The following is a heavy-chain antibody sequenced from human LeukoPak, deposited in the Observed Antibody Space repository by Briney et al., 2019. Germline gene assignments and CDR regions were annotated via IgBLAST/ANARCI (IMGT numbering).Heavy chain of an antibody. CDR2: IIPIFGTA. J-gene: IGHJ4*02. Sequence: GASVKVSCKASDYTFSSYGITWVRQAPGQGLEWMGGIIPIFGTANYAQKFQGRVTITADESTSTAYMELSSLRSEDTAVYYCARDRVMLGSSGYYSPFDYWGQGTLVTVSS. CDR1: DYTFSSYG. D-gene: IGHD3-22*01. CDR3: ARDRVMLGSSGYYSPFDY. V-gene: IGHV1-69*13.